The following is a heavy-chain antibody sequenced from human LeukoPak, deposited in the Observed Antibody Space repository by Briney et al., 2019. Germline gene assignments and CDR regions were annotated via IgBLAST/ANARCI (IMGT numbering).Heavy chain of an antibody. Sequence: GRSLRLSCAASGFTFSNYGMYWVRQAPGTGLEWVTFISDDGSRKYYVDSVKGRFTISRDNPKNTLYLQMNSLRVERTAVYYCAKDRSTTWSFDYWGQGTLVSVSS. J-gene: IGHJ4*02. CDR1: GFTFSNYG. D-gene: IGHD6-13*01. CDR3: AKDRSTTWSFDY. CDR2: ISDDGSRK. V-gene: IGHV3-30*18.